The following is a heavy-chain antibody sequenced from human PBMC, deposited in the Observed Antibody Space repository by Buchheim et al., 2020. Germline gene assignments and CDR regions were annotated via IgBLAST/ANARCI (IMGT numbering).Heavy chain of an antibody. V-gene: IGHV4-61*02. Sequence: QVQLQESGPGLVKPSQTLSLTCTVSGGSISSGSYYWSWIRQPAGKGLEWIGRIYTSGGTHYNPSLKSRVTIPVDTSKNQFSLKLSSVTAADTAVDYCARGQGVVSSRLYYYGMDVWGQGTT. CDR3: ARGQGVVSSRLYYYGMDV. CDR1: GGSISSGSYY. CDR2: IYTSGGT. J-gene: IGHJ6*02. D-gene: IGHD4-23*01.